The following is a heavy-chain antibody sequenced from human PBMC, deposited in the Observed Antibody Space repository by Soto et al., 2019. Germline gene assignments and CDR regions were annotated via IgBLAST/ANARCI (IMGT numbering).Heavy chain of an antibody. V-gene: IGHV1-69*13. D-gene: IGHD2-21*02. Sequence: VASVKVSCKASGGTFSSYAISWVRQAPGQGLEWMGGIIPIFGTANYAQKFQGRVTITADESTSTAYMELSSLRSEDTAVYYCATRAYCGGDCYSFYGMDVWGQGTTVTVSS. CDR3: ATRAYCGGDCYSFYGMDV. J-gene: IGHJ6*02. CDR1: GGTFSSYA. CDR2: IIPIFGTA.